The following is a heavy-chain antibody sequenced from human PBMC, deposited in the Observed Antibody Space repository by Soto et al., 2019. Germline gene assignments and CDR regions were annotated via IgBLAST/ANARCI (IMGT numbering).Heavy chain of an antibody. D-gene: IGHD6-19*01. CDR2: IYYSGST. Sequence: SGTLSLTCTVTGGSIRCYYCSWIWQPPGNGLDCIGYIYYSGSTIYIPSLKSRVTISVDTSKNQFSLKLSSVTAADTAVYYCATSPPVLAVAGPVWYYFDYWGQGTLVTVS. J-gene: IGHJ4*02. CDR1: GGSIRCYY. CDR3: ATSPPVLAVAGPVWYYFDY. V-gene: IGHV4-59*08.